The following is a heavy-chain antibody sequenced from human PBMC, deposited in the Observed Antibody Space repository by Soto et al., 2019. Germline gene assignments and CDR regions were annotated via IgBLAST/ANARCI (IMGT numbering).Heavy chain of an antibody. CDR3: ARDLGFGLSDY. V-gene: IGHV1-3*01. D-gene: IGHD3-10*01. Sequence: ASVKVSCKASGYTFTSYAMHWVRQAPGQRLEWMGWINAGNGNTKYSQKFQGRVTITRDTSASTAYMELSGLRSEDTAVYSCARDLGFGLSDYWGQGTLVNVSS. J-gene: IGHJ4*02. CDR1: GYTFTSYA. CDR2: INAGNGNT.